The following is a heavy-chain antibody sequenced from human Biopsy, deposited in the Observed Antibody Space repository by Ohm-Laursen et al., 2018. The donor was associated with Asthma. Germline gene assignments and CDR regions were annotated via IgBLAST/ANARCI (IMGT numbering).Heavy chain of an antibody. V-gene: IGHV3-7*01. D-gene: IGHD2-2*01. CDR1: GFTFSSYA. J-gene: IGHJ6*02. CDR3: ARGGYCTSPTCPWGRYATDV. CDR2: IKKDGSEK. Sequence: SLRLSCSASGFTFSSYAMSWVRQAPGKGLEWVANIKKDGSEKYYVDSVKGRFTISRGNAKNSLYLHMNSLRAEDTAVYYCARGGYCTSPTCPWGRYATDVWGQGTTVTVSS.